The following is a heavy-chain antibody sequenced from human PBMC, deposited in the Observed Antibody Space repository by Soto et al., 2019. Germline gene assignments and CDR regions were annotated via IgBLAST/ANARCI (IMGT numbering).Heavy chain of an antibody. J-gene: IGHJ4*02. V-gene: IGHV4-59*01. CDR1: GDSISTFY. CDR3: ARQRGNYFDY. Sequence: SETLSLTCTVSGDSISTFYWSWIRQPPGKGLEWIGYIYYTGSTNYNPSLKSRVTMSVDTSKKQFSLKLTSVNAADTAVYYCARQRGNYFDYWGQGSLVTVSS. D-gene: IGHD3-10*01. CDR2: IYYTGST.